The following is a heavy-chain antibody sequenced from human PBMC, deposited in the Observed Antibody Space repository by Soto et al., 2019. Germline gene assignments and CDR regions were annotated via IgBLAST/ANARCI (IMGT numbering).Heavy chain of an antibody. V-gene: IGHV3-21*01. CDR3: ARDLSGDYGALDT. J-gene: IGHJ3*02. Sequence: GGSLRLSCAASGFTFSSYSINWVRQAPGKGLEWVSSISSSSSYIYYADSVKGRFTISRDNAKNSLYLQMNSLRAEDTAVYYCARDLSGDYGALDTWGQGTMVTVSS. CDR1: GFTFSSYS. CDR2: ISSSSSYI. D-gene: IGHD4-17*01.